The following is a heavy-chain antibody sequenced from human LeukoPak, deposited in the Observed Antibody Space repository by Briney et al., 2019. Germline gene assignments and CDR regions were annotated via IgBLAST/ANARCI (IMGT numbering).Heavy chain of an antibody. CDR1: GFSFDTYA. Sequence: GGSLRLSCAASGFSFDTYAVHWVRQAPGQGLEWVALIWHDGSHKFYSNSVRGQFTISRDNSKNTVYLQMNNLRPDDTAVYYCARDSKGSGSYHFDYWGQGTLVTVSS. V-gene: IGHV3-33*01. CDR2: IWHDGSHK. CDR3: ARDSKGSGSYHFDY. D-gene: IGHD3-10*01. J-gene: IGHJ4*02.